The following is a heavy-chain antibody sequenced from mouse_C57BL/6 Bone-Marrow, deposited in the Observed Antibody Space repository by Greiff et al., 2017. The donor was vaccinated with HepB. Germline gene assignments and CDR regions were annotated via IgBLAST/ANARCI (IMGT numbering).Heavy chain of an antibody. CDR2: IHPNSGST. CDR1: GYTFTSYW. D-gene: IGHD1-1*01. Sequence: QVQLQQPGAELVKPGASVKLSCKASGYTFTSYWMHWVKQRPGQGLEWIGMIHPNSGSTNYNEKFKSKATLTVDKSSSTAYMQLSSLTSEDSAVYYCARGGYGSSWGYFDVWGTGTTVTVSS. J-gene: IGHJ1*03. CDR3: ARGGYGSSWGYFDV. V-gene: IGHV1-64*01.